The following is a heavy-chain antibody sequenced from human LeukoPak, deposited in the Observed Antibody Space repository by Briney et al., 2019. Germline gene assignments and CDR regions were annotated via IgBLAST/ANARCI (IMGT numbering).Heavy chain of an antibody. CDR1: GGSISSYY. V-gene: IGHV4-4*07. D-gene: IGHD3-22*01. Sequence: KTSETLSLTCTVSGGSISSYYWSWIRQPAGKGLEWIGRIYTSGSTNYNPSLKSRVTMSVDTSKNQFSLKLSSVTAADTAVYYCARRATHYYDSSGYYYFDYWGQGTLVTVSS. CDR2: IYTSGST. J-gene: IGHJ4*02. CDR3: ARRATHYYDSSGYYYFDY.